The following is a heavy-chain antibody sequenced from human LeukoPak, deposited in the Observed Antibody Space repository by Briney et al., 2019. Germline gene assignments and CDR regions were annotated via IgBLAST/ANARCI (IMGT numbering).Heavy chain of an antibody. D-gene: IGHD3-16*01. J-gene: IGHJ3*02. Sequence: GGSLRLSCAASGFTFSNAWMSWVRQAPGKGLEWVGRIKSKTDGGTTDYAAPVKGRFTISRDDSKNTLYLQMDSLKTEDTAVYYCTTDSRGLDAFDIWGQGTMVTVSS. CDR2: IKSKTDGGTT. V-gene: IGHV3-15*01. CDR3: TTDSRGLDAFDI. CDR1: GFTFSNAW.